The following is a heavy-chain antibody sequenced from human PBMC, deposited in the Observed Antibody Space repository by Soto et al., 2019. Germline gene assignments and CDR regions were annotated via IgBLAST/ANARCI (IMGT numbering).Heavy chain of an antibody. CDR3: VKGEYYYDSSGYYPFAY. CDR1: GFTFSSYA. CDR2: ISTNGGST. D-gene: IGHD3-22*01. J-gene: IGHJ4*02. Sequence: SMRLSCSASGFTFSSYAMHWVRQAPGKGLEYVSSISTNGGSTHYADSVKGRFTISRDNSKNTQYLQMSSLRADDTAVYYCVKGEYYYDSSGYYPFAYWGQGTLVTVSS. V-gene: IGHV3-64D*06.